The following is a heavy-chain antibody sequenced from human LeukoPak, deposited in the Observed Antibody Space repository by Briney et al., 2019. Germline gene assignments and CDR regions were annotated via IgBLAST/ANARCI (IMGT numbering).Heavy chain of an antibody. J-gene: IGHJ6*02. Sequence: ASVKVSCKAAGFPFTTYGFTWVRQAPGQGLEWMGWISAYNGNTNYAQKFRDRVIMTTDTSTTTVYMELWSLTSDDTAVYYCARAPYYYGMDVWGQGTTVTVSS. CDR3: ARAPYYYGMDV. V-gene: IGHV1-18*01. CDR2: ISAYNGNT. CDR1: GFPFTTYG.